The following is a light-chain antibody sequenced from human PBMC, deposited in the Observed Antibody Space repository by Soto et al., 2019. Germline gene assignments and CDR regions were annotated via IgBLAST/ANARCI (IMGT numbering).Light chain of an antibody. V-gene: IGLV1-51*01. CDR2: DNN. CDR1: SSNIGNNY. J-gene: IGLJ2*01. CDR3: GTWDSSLSAPV. Sequence: QSVLTQPPSVSGAPGQKVTISCSGSSSNIGNNYVSWYQQLPGTAPKLLIYDNNKRPSGIPDRFSGSKSGTSATLGITGLQTGDEADYYCGTWDSSLSAPVFGGGTKLTVL.